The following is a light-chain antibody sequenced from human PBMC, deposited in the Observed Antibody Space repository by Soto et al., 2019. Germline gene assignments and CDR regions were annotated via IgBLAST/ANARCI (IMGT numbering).Light chain of an antibody. CDR2: AAS. V-gene: IGKV1-12*01. CDR3: QQANSFPLT. Sequence: DIQMTQSPSSVSASVGDRVTITCRARQDLSSWLAWYQQKPGKAPKLLIYAASSLHSGVPPRLGGSECGTDFTPAIISLQPEDSASYYCQQANSFPLTFGGGTKVESK. J-gene: IGKJ4*01. CDR1: QDLSSW.